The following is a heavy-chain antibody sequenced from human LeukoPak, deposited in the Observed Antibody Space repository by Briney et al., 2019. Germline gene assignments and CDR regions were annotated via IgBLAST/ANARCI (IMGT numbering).Heavy chain of an antibody. V-gene: IGHV1-69*04. D-gene: IGHD1-1*01. Sequence: SVKVSCKASGFTFSSYAISWVRQAPGQGLEWMGRIIPIFGNANYAQKFQDRVTMTTGKSTSTAYMELSSLRSEDTAVYYCARDRGNWNDMNWFDPWGQGTLVTVSS. CDR1: GFTFSSYA. CDR2: IIPIFGNA. CDR3: ARDRGNWNDMNWFDP. J-gene: IGHJ5*02.